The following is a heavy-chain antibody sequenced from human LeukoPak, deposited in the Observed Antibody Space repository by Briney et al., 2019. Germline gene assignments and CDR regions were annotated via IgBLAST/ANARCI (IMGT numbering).Heavy chain of an antibody. D-gene: IGHD2-2*01. J-gene: IGHJ3*02. CDR1: GGSISSSSYY. CDR2: IYYSGST. CDR3: ARDSPPHCSSVTCNGAFDM. V-gene: IGHV4-39*02. Sequence: PSETLSLTCTVSGGSISSSSYYWGWIRQPPGKGLEWIGSIYYSGSTYYNPSLKGRVTISVDTSKNQFSLKLSSVTAADTAVYYCARDSPPHCSSVTCNGAFDMWGQGTMVTVSA.